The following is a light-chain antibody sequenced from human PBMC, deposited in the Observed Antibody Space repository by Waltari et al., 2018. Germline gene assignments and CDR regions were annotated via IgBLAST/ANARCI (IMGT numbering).Light chain of an antibody. V-gene: IGKV4-1*01. CDR3: QQYYSTPLT. CDR2: WAS. Sequence: DIVMTQSPDSLTVSLVERATANCKSSQTILYSSTNKDYLAWYQHRPGQPPKLLIYWASTRESGVPDRFSGSGSGTDFTLTISSLQAEDVAVYYCQQYYSTPLTFGGGTRVEIK. J-gene: IGKJ4*01. CDR1: QTILYSSTNKDY.